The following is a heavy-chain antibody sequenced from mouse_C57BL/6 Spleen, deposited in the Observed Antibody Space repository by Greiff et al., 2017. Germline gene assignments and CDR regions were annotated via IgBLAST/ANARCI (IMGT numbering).Heavy chain of an antibody. CDR3: ARPSIYYDYGWFAY. CDR2: INPNNGGT. V-gene: IGHV1-18*01. D-gene: IGHD2-4*01. Sequence: DVKLQESGPELVKPGASVKIPCKASGYTFTDYNMDWVKQSHGKSLEWIGDINPNNGGTIYNQKFKGKATLTVDKSSSTAYMELRSLTSEDTAVYYCARPSIYYDYGWFAYWGQGTLVTVSA. CDR1: GYTFTDYN. J-gene: IGHJ3*01.